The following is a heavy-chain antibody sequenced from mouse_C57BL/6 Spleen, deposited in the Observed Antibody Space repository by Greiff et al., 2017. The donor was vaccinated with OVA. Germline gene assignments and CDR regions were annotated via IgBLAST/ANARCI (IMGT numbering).Heavy chain of an antibody. CDR1: GFTFSSYA. D-gene: IGHD2-4*01. J-gene: IGHJ2*01. V-gene: IGHV5-9-1*02. CDR2: ISSGGDYI. CDR3: TRDRGYDYDGYFDY. Sequence: EVQVVESGEGLVKPGGSLKLSCAASGFTFSSYAMSWVRQTPEKRLEWVAYISSGGDYIYYADTVKGRFTISRDNARNTLYLQMSSLKSEDTAMYYCTRDRGYDYDGYFDYWGQGTTLTVSS.